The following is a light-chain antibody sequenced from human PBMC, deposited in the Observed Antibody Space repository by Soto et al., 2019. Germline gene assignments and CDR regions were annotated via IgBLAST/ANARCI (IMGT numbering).Light chain of an antibody. CDR1: QSIITY. CDR2: AAS. J-gene: IGKJ2*01. Sequence: DIQMTQSPSSLSASVGARITITCRASQSIITYLNWYQRKPGKAPNLLIYAASDLQSGVPSRFSGSGSGTHFTLAISSLQPEDFATYFCQQSYSTPYTVGLETKLEIK. CDR3: QQSYSTPYT. V-gene: IGKV1-39*01.